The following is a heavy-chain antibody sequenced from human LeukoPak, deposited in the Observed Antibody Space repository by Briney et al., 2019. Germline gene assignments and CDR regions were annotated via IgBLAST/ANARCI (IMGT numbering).Heavy chain of an antibody. J-gene: IGHJ4*02. Sequence: GASVKVSCKASGYTFTSYDINWVRQATGQGLEWMGWMNPNSGNTGYAQKFQGRVTMTRNTSISTAYMELSSLRSEDTAVYYCARVRWVHRPGPSHYWGQGTLVTVSS. CDR2: MNPNSGNT. CDR1: GYTFTSYD. D-gene: IGHD5-24*01. V-gene: IGHV1-8*01. CDR3: ARVRWVHRPGPSHY.